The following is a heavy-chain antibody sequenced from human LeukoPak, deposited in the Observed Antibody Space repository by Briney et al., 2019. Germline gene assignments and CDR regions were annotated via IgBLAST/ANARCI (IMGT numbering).Heavy chain of an antibody. CDR3: TRDQTTYY. Sequence: PGGSLRLSCAASGFTFSSYSMNWVRQAPGKGLEWVSYISSSSSTIYYADSVKGRFTISRDDSKSIAYLQMNSLKTEDTAVYYCTRDQTTYYWGQGTLVTVSS. CDR2: ISSSSSTI. J-gene: IGHJ4*02. V-gene: IGHV3-48*01. CDR1: GFTFSSYS. D-gene: IGHD1-14*01.